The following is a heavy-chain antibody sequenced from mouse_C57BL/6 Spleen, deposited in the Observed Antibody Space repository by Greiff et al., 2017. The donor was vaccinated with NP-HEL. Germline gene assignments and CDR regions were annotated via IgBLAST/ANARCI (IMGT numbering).Heavy chain of an antibody. V-gene: IGHV1-80*01. J-gene: IGHJ2*01. Sequence: VQLQQSGAELVKPGASVKISCKASGYAFSSYWMNWVKQRPGKGLEWIGQIYPGDGDTNYNGKFKGKATLTADKSSSTAYMQLSSLTSEDSAVYFCARSGDYYAFFDYWGQGTTLTVSS. CDR3: ARSGDYYAFFDY. D-gene: IGHD1-1*01. CDR2: IYPGDGDT. CDR1: GYAFSSYW.